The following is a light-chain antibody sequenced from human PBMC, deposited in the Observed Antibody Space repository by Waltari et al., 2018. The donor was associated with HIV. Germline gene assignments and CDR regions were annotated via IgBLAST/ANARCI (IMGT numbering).Light chain of an antibody. V-gene: IGLV2-14*03. Sequence: QSALSQPASVSGSPGQSITLSCNGTTSEIGASDSVSWYQKFPDRAPRLLIYGVKKRPSGVSTRFSGSKAANTASLTISGLQLEDEADFYCASLSHSLTLVVFGGGTHLTVL. CDR2: GVK. J-gene: IGLJ2*01. CDR1: TSEIGASDS. CDR3: ASLSHSLTLVV.